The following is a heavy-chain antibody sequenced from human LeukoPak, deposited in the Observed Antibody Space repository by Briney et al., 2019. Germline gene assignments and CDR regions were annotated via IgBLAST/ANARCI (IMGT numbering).Heavy chain of an antibody. Sequence: GGSLRLSCAASGFTFSSYWMSWARQAPGKGLEWVANIKQDGSEKYYVDSVKGRFTISRDNAKNSLYLQMNSLRAEDTAVYYCARVGFGELLFAFDIWGQGTMVTVSS. D-gene: IGHD3-10*01. V-gene: IGHV3-7*03. J-gene: IGHJ3*02. CDR2: IKQDGSEK. CDR1: GFTFSSYW. CDR3: ARVGFGELLFAFDI.